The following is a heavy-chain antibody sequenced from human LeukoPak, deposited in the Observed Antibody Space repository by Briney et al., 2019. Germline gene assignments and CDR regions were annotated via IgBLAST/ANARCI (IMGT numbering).Heavy chain of an antibody. CDR2: ISSNGGST. CDR3: ARSGAADSSSWYRPYDY. CDR1: GFTFSSYA. J-gene: IGHJ4*02. Sequence: GGSPRLSCAASGFTFSSYAMHWVRQAPGKGLEYVSAISSNGGSTYYANSVKGRFTISRDNSKNTLYLQMGSLRAEDMAVYYCARSGAADSSSWYRPYDYWGQGTLVTVSS. V-gene: IGHV3-64*01. D-gene: IGHD6-13*01.